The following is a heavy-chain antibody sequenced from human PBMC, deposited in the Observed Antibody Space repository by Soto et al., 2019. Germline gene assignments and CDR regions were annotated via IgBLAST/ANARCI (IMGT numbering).Heavy chain of an antibody. CDR2: IIPMFGTP. D-gene: IGHD3-3*01. J-gene: IGHJ4*02. CDR1: GDSFTSYA. Sequence: QVQLVQSGAEVKKPGSSVKVSCKASGDSFTSYAISWVRQAPGQGLEWMGGIIPMFGTPNYAQKFQGRLTITADKSTSTAYMELRGLRSEDTAVYYCARNGVAGMDFWGQGTLVTVSS. CDR3: ARNGVAGMDF. V-gene: IGHV1-69*06.